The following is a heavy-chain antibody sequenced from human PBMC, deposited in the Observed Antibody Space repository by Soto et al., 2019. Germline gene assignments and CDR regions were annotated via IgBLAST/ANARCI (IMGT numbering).Heavy chain of an antibody. D-gene: IGHD4-17*01. CDR3: AKDLQADGDYNYYYYGMDV. Sequence: QVQLVESGGGVVQPGGSLRLSCTASGFTFTTFGIHWVRQAPGKGLEWVALISYDGHNKYYSDSVKGRFTISRDNYKNTLSLPMNSLRAEDTAVYYCAKDLQADGDYNYYYYGMDVWGQGTTVSVSS. J-gene: IGHJ6*02. CDR1: GFTFTTFG. CDR2: ISYDGHNK. V-gene: IGHV3-30*18.